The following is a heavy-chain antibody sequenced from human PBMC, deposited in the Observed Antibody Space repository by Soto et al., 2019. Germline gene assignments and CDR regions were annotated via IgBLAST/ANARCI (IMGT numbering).Heavy chain of an antibody. J-gene: IGHJ3*02. V-gene: IGHV3-30*18. CDR3: AKDMPYYYDSSGRDDAFDI. Sequence: SGGSLRLSCAASGFTFSSYGMHWVRQAPGKGLEWVAVISYDGSNKYYADSVKGRFTISRDNSKNTLYLQMNSLRAEDTAVYYCAKDMPYYYDSSGRDDAFDIWGQGTMVTVSS. CDR1: GFTFSSYG. CDR2: ISYDGSNK. D-gene: IGHD3-22*01.